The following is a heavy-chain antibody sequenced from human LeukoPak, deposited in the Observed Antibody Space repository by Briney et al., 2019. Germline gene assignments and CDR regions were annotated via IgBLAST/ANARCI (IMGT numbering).Heavy chain of an antibody. CDR2: ISGSGGST. CDR3: AKGISGAAAGLRGMDV. V-gene: IGHV3-23*01. J-gene: IGHJ6*02. Sequence: GSLRLSCAASGFTFSSYAMSWVRQAPGKGLEWVSAISGSGGSTYYADSVKGRFTISRDNSKNTLYLQMNSLRAEDTAVYYCAKGISGAAAGLRGMDVWGQGTTVTVSS. D-gene: IGHD6-13*01. CDR1: GFTFSSYA.